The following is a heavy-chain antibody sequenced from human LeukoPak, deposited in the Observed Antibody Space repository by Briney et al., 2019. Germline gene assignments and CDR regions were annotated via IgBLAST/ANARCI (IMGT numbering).Heavy chain of an antibody. Sequence: PSETLSLTCTVSGGSISSYYWSWIRQPPGKGLEWIGYIYYSGSTNYNPSLKSRVTISVDTSKNQFSLNLSSVTAADTAVYYCTRVVAAMVYYFDYWGQGTLVTVSS. CDR1: GGSISSYY. CDR3: TRVVAAMVYYFDY. D-gene: IGHD5-18*01. V-gene: IGHV4-59*12. J-gene: IGHJ4*02. CDR2: IYYSGST.